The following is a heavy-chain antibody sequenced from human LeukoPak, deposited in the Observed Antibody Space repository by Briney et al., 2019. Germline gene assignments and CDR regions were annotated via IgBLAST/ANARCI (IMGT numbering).Heavy chain of an antibody. V-gene: IGHV6-1*01. Sequence: SQTLSLTCAISGDSVSSNSAASNWIRQSPSRGLEWLGRTYYRSKWYNDYAVSVKSRISINPDTSKNQFSLQLSSVTPEDTAVYYCARGQNHASDIWGQGTMVTVSS. CDR2: TYYRSKWYN. J-gene: IGHJ3*02. CDR1: GDSVSSNSAA. CDR3: ARGQNHASDI.